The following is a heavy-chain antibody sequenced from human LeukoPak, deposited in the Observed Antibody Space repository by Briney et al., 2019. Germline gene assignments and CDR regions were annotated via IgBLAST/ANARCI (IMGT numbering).Heavy chain of an antibody. D-gene: IGHD3-10*01. V-gene: IGHV4-34*01. CDR1: GGSFSGYY. J-gene: IGHJ5*02. CDR2: INHSGST. CDR3: AGKRPMVRPGGWFDP. Sequence: SETLSLTCAVYGGSFSGYYWSWIRQPPGKGLEWIGEINHSGSTNYNPSLKSRVTISVDTSKNQFSLKLSSVTAADTAVYYCAGKRPMVRPGGWFDPWGQGTLVTVSS.